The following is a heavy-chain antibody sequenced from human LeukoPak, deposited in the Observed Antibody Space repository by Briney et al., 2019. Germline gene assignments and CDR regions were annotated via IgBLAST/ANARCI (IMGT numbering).Heavy chain of an antibody. CDR3: ASVNSVAATPFDY. CDR2: ISAYNGNT. J-gene: IGHJ4*02. CDR1: GYTFTSYG. Sequence: ASVKVSCKASGYTFTSYGISWVRQAPGQGLEWMGWISAYNGNTNYAQKLQDRVTMTTDTSTGTAYMELRSLRSEDTAVYYCASVNSVAATPFDYWGQGTLVTVSS. V-gene: IGHV1-18*01. D-gene: IGHD2-15*01.